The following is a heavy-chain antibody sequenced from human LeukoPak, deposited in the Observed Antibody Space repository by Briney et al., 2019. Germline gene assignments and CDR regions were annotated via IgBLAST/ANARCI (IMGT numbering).Heavy chain of an antibody. V-gene: IGHV3-23*01. J-gene: IGHJ5*02. CDR2: ISGSGGST. CDR1: GFNVSSNY. D-gene: IGHD3-9*01. CDR3: ARGMRIRYFDQNWFDP. Sequence: PVQPLGLSCAASGFNVSSNYMNWVRQAPGKGLEWVSTISGSGGSTYYADSVKGRFTISRDNAKNTLYLQMNSLRAEDTAVYYCARGMRIRYFDQNWFDPWGQGTLVTVSS.